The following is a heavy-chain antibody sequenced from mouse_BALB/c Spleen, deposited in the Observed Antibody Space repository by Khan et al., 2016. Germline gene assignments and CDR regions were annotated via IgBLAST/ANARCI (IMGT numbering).Heavy chain of an antibody. J-gene: IGHJ3*01. CDR2: NYPGDGMI. Sequence: QVQLQQSGPELVKPGASVKMSCKASGYAFTSYYIHWVKQRPGQGLEWIGWNYPGDGMINYNEKFRGRTTLTADKSSSTAYMLLSSLTSEDSAIFFWARGYDGYSAWFGYWGQGTLVTVSA. CDR3: ARGYDGYSAWFGY. D-gene: IGHD2-3*01. CDR1: GYAFTSYY. V-gene: IGHV1S56*01.